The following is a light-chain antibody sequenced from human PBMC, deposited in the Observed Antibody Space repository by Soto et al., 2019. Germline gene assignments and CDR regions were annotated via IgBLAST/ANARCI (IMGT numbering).Light chain of an antibody. Sequence: DIQMTQSPSTLSGSLGDRVTIICRASQGISSDLAWYQQKPGKVPKLLIYDASTLQSGVPSRFSGSGSGTDFTLTISSLQPEDFATYYCLQHNSYPRTFGQGTKVDIK. CDR2: DAS. CDR3: LQHNSYPRT. CDR1: QGISSD. J-gene: IGKJ1*01. V-gene: IGKV1-27*01.